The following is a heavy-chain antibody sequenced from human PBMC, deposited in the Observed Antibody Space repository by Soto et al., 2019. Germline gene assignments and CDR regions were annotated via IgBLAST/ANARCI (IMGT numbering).Heavy chain of an antibody. CDR3: ARDRKYFYGMDV. CDR1: GVPISSTNW. Sequence: PSETLSLTCAVSGVPISSTNWWSWVRQPPGMALEWIGEIFHEGSTTYNPSLKSRVTISVDKSKNQFSLNLISVTAADTALYYCARDRKYFYGMDVWGQGTTVIVSS. CDR2: IFHEGST. V-gene: IGHV4-4*02. J-gene: IGHJ6*02.